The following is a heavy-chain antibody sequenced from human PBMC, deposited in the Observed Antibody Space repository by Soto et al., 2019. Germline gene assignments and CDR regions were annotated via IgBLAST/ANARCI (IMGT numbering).Heavy chain of an antibody. CDR1: GFTFSSYG. Sequence: ESGGGVVQPGRSLRLSCAASGFTFSSYGMHWVRQAPGKGLEWVAVIWYDGSNKYYADSVKGRFTISRDNAKNTLDLQMNSLRVEDTAVYYCARWGPERGLNWGQGTLVTVSS. CDR3: ARWGPERGLN. D-gene: IGHD7-27*01. J-gene: IGHJ4*02. CDR2: IWYDGSNK. V-gene: IGHV3-33*01.